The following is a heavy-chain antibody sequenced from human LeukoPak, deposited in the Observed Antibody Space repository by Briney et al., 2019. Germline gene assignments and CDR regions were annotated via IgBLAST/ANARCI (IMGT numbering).Heavy chain of an antibody. CDR2: INPSGGST. CDR3: ARAPRNSSCCYGDAFDI. V-gene: IGHV1-46*01. Sequence: ASVKVSCKASGYTFTSYYMHWVRQAPGQGLEWMGIINPSGGSTSYAQKFQGRVTMTRDTSTSTVYMELSSLRSEDTAVYYCARAPRNSSCCYGDAFDIWGQGTMVTVSS. D-gene: IGHD6-19*01. J-gene: IGHJ3*02. CDR1: GYTFTSYY.